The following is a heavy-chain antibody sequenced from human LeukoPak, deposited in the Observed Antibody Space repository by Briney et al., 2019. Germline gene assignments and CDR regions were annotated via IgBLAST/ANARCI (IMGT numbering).Heavy chain of an antibody. CDR2: ISYDGSNK. D-gene: IGHD6-13*01. J-gene: IGHJ4*02. CDR1: GFTFSSYA. V-gene: IGHV3-30*04. CDR3: ATFPSVAIAAAGEEYFDY. Sequence: PGGSLRLSCAASGFTFSSYAMHWVRQAPGKGLEWVAVISYDGSNKYYADSVKGRFTISRDNSKNTLYLQMNSLRAEDTAVYYCATFPSVAIAAAGEEYFDYWGQGTLVTVSS.